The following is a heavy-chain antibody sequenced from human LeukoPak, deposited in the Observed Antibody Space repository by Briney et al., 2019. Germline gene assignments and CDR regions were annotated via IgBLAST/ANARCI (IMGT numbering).Heavy chain of an antibody. CDR1: GFTFGRYS. J-gene: IGHJ4*02. V-gene: IGHV3-30*18. CDR2: ISYDGSKK. Sequence: AGGSLRLSCAASGFTFGRYSTHWVRQAPGKGLEWVAVISYDGSKKDYADSVKGRLTISRDNSKNTLYLQMNSLRVEDTAVYYCAKDFPHYGSGSSHFDYWGQGTLVTVSS. CDR3: AKDFPHYGSGSSHFDY. D-gene: IGHD3-10*01.